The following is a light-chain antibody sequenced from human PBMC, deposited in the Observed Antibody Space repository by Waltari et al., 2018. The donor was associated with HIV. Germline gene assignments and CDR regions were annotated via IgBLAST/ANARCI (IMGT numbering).Light chain of an antibody. Sequence: QSVLTQPPSVSAAPGQTVTISCSGSTSTIANKYKSWYQQFPGSAPRVLIYDNNKRPSGIPDRFSGSQSATSATLTIAGLQTGDEADYFCGTWDSSLSADVFGTGTSVTVL. CDR1: TSTIANKY. V-gene: IGLV1-51*01. CDR3: GTWDSSLSADV. J-gene: IGLJ1*01. CDR2: DNN.